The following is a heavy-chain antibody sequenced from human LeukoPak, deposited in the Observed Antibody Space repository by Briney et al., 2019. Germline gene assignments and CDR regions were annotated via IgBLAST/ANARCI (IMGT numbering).Heavy chain of an antibody. CDR2: ISGGGSTT. CDR3: AKNVVVKRYIDF. Sequence: GGSLRLSCAASGFTFSNHAMSWVRQAPGKGLQWVAVISGGGSTTEYADFVKGRFTISRDNSKNTHSLQMNSLTVEDTAIYFCAKNVVVKRYIDFWGQGTLVTVSS. CDR1: GFTFSNHA. D-gene: IGHD2-15*01. J-gene: IGHJ4*02. V-gene: IGHV3-23*03.